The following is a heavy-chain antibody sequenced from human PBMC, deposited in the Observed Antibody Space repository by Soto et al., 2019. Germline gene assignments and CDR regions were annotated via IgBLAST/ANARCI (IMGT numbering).Heavy chain of an antibody. CDR3: ARDSTYSSGWYIDY. J-gene: IGHJ4*02. V-gene: IGHV3-21*01. CDR2: ISSSSSYI. D-gene: IGHD6-19*01. CDR1: GFTFSTYG. Sequence: PGGSLRLSCAASGFTFSTYGMHWVRQAPGKGLEWVSSISSSSSYIYYADSVKGRFTISRDNAKNSLYLQMNSLRAEDTAVYYCARDSTYSSGWYIDYWGQGTLVTVSS.